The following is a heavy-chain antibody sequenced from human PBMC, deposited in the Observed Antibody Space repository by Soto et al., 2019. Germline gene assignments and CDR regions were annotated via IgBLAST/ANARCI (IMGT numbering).Heavy chain of an antibody. CDR2: IKSKTDGGTT. Sequence: GXSLGVASAASGVSFRRARENWVRQTPGRVLEWVGRIKSKTDGGTTDFAARMKGRFAISRDDSRDMMYMQMNSLKTEDTGVYYCTTDSLFTQMLVRFDFWGLGTLVTVSS. D-gene: IGHD3-10*02. J-gene: IGHJ4*01. V-gene: IGHV3-15*07. CDR3: TTDSLFTQMLVRFDF. CDR1: GVSFRRAR.